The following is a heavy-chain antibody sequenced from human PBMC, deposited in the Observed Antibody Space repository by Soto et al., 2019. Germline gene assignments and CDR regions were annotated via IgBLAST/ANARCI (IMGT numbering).Heavy chain of an antibody. CDR2: IIPIFGTA. J-gene: IGHJ5*02. Sequence: ASVKVSCKASGGTFSSYAISWVRQAPGQGLEWMGGIIPIFGTANYAQKFQGRVTITADESTSTAYMELSSLRSEDTAVYYCARLGTIFGVVIGSVPPFDPWGQGTLVTVSS. CDR3: ARLGTIFGVVIGSVPPFDP. CDR1: GGTFSSYA. D-gene: IGHD3-3*01. V-gene: IGHV1-69*13.